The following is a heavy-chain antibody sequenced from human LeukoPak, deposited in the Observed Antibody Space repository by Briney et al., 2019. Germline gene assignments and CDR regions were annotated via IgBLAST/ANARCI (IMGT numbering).Heavy chain of an antibody. J-gene: IGHJ1*01. CDR1: GGSFSGYY. D-gene: IGHD6-13*01. Sequence: SETLSLTCAVYGGSFSGYYWSWIRQPPGKGLEWIGEINHSGSTNYNPSLKSRVTISVDTSKNQFSLKLSSVTAADTAVYYCARRGYSSSWALYGWFQHWGQGTLVTVSS. CDR2: INHSGST. V-gene: IGHV4-34*01. CDR3: ARRGYSSSWALYGWFQH.